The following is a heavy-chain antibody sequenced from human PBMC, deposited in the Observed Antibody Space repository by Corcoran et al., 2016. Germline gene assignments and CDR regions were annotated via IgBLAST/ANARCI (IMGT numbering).Heavy chain of an antibody. CDR3: ARHFVAVITGSRRGAFDI. J-gene: IGHJ3*02. D-gene: IGHD3-16*01. CDR2: VFPDDSDT. Sequence: EVQLVQSGAEVKKSGESLKISCQGSGYNFPNYWLGWVRQMPGKGLEWMGIVFPDDSDTRYSPSFQGQVTISADKSSSTAYLQWSRLKASDSAMYYWARHFVAVITGSRRGAFDIWGQGTRIIVSS. V-gene: IGHV5-51*01. CDR1: GYNFPNYW.